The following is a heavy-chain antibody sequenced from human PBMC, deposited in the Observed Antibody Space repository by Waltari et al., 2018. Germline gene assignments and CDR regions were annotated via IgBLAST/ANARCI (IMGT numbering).Heavy chain of an antibody. J-gene: IGHJ5*02. Sequence: QVQLQQWGAGLLKPSETLSLTCAVYGGSFSGYYWSWIRQSAGKGLEWIGRMYTSGSANYSPSLKSRVTISVDTSKNQFSLKLSSVTAADTAVYYCAREGIYSSATDARFDPWGQGTLVTVSS. D-gene: IGHD6-25*01. V-gene: IGHV4-59*10. CDR2: MYTSGSA. CDR1: GGSFSGYY. CDR3: AREGIYSSATDARFDP.